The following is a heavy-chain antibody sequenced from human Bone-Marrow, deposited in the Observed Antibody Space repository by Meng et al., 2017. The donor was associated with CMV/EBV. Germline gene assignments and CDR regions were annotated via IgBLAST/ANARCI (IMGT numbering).Heavy chain of an antibody. V-gene: IGHV4-31*02. CDR1: GGSISSGGYY. D-gene: IGHD3-9*01. CDR2: IYYSGST. J-gene: IGHJ4*02. Sequence: SGGSISSGGYYWSWIRQHPGKGLEWIGYIYYSGSTYYSPSLKSRVTISVDTSKNQFSLKLSSVTAADTAVYYCARGGHYDILTGYPDYWGQGTLVTVSS. CDR3: ARGGHYDILTGYPDY.